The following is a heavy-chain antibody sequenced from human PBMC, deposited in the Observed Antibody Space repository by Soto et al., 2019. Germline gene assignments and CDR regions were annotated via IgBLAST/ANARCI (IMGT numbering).Heavy chain of an antibody. Sequence: LRLSCAASGFSFSTYWMSWVRQVPGTGLEWVANIKADGSETYYVDSVRGRFTISRDNAKTSLYLQMNSLRAEDTAVYYCAKGGHIDFCGQGTLVTVSS. V-gene: IGHV3-7*03. CDR1: GFSFSTYW. J-gene: IGHJ4*02. CDR3: AKGGHIDF. CDR2: IKADGSET. D-gene: IGHD3-16*01.